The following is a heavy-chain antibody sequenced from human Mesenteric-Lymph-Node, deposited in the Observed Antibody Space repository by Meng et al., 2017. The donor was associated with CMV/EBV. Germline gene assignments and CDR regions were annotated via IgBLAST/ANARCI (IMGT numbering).Heavy chain of an antibody. CDR1: GYTFSDYY. CDR2: INPNTGGT. CDR3: ARDWGAYTDYFFDY. D-gene: IGHD3-16*01. V-gene: IGHV1-2*02. Sequence: ASVKVSCKASGYTFSDYYIHWVRQAPGQGLEWMGWINPNTGGTSYSQKFQGRVTMTRDTSISTAYMEVTRLRSDDTAVYYCARDWGAYTDYFFDYWGQGTLVTVSS. J-gene: IGHJ4*02.